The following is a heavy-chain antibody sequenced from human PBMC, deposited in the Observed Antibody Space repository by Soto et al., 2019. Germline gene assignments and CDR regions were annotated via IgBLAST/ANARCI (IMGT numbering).Heavy chain of an antibody. D-gene: IGHD4-17*01. Sequence: QVQLVQSGAEVKKPGASIKVSCKASGYTFSAYYIHWVRQAPGQGLEWMGWINPKSGGTNNAQNFQGRVTMTSDTSISTASMELSRLTSDDPAVYYCARDDYGGHSDKFLDYWGQGTLVTVSS. CDR3: ARDDYGGHSDKFLDY. CDR2: INPKSGGT. J-gene: IGHJ4*02. CDR1: GYTFSAYY. V-gene: IGHV1-2*02.